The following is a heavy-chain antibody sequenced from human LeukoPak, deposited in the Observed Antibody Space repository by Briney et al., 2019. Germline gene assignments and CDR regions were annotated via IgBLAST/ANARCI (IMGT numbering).Heavy chain of an antibody. Sequence: PGGSLRLSCAASGFTFSNYAMSWVRQAPGKGLEWVSAISGGDGGTYYADSVKGRFTISRDDSKDTLYLQMNSLRAEDTAVYYCAKGASVGAYSYFDYWGQGTLVTVSS. V-gene: IGHV3-23*01. CDR1: GFTFSNYA. D-gene: IGHD1-26*01. CDR2: ISGGDGGT. J-gene: IGHJ4*02. CDR3: AKGASVGAYSYFDY.